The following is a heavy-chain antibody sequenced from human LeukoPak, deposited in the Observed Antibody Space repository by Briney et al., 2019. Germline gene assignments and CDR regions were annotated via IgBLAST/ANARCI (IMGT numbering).Heavy chain of an antibody. D-gene: IGHD7-27*01. J-gene: IGHJ5*02. CDR3: ARDWVGVLADYWGHNWFDP. CDR1: GGTFSSYA. V-gene: IGHV1-69*04. CDR2: IIPIFGIA. Sequence: ASVKVSCKASGGTFSSYAISWVRQAPGHGLEWMGRIIPIFGIANYAQKFQGRVTITADKSTSTAYMELSSLRSEDTAVYYCARDWVGVLADYWGHNWFDPWGQGTLVTVSS.